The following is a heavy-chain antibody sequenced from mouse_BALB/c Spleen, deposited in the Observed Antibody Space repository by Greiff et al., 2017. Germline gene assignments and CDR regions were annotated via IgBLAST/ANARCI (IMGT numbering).Heavy chain of an antibody. CDR2: IWAGGST. V-gene: IGHV2-9*02. Sequence: QVQLKESGPGLVAPSQSLSITCTVSGFSLTSYGVHWVRQPPGKGLEWLGVIWAGGSTNYNSALMSRLSISKDNSKSQVFLKMNRLQTDDTAMYYCATHYYAFAYWGQGTLVTVSA. CDR3: ATHYYAFAY. J-gene: IGHJ3*01. CDR1: GFSLTSYG. D-gene: IGHD1-2*01.